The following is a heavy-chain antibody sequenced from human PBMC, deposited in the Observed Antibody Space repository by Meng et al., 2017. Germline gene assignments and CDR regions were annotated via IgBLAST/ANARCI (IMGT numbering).Heavy chain of an antibody. CDR2: IYSGGST. CDR1: GFTASSNY. Sequence: GGSLRPSFAASGFTASSNYMSWVRQAPGKGLEWVSVIYSGGSTYYADSVKGRFTISRDNSKNTLYLQMNSLRAENTAVYYCARVLGYSGGWYPPVYYFDYWGQGTLVTFSS. D-gene: IGHD6-19*01. J-gene: IGHJ4*02. V-gene: IGHV3-53*01. CDR3: ARVLGYSGGWYPPVYYFDY.